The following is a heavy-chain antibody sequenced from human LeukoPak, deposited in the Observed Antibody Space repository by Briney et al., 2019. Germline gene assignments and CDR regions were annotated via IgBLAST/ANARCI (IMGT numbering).Heavy chain of an antibody. CDR3: ARGSPYYYDSSGYYNY. D-gene: IGHD3-22*01. CDR2: IWYDGSDK. V-gene: IGHV3-33*01. J-gene: IGHJ4*02. CDR1: GFTFSSYG. Sequence: GGSLRLSCAASGFTFSSYGMHWVRQAPGKGLEWVAVIWYDGSDKYYTDSVKGRFTISRDNSKNTLYLQMNSLRAEDTAVYYCARGSPYYYDSSGYYNYWGQGTPVTVSS.